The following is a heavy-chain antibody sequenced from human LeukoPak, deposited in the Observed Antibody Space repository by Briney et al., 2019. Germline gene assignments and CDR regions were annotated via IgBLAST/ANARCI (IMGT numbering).Heavy chain of an antibody. D-gene: IGHD5-18*01. CDR2: ISSSGSDI. CDR1: GFTFSSYE. CDR3: ARVGYSYGYFDY. J-gene: IGHJ4*02. V-gene: IGHV3-48*03. Sequence: GGSLRLSCAASGFTFSSYEMNWARQAPGKGLEWVSYISSSGSDIYYAESVKGRFTISRDNAQNSLYLQMNSPRAEDTAVYFCARVGYSYGYFDYWGQGTLVTVSS.